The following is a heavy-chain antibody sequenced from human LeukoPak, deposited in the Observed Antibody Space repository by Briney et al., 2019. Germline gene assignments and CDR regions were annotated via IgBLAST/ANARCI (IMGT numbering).Heavy chain of an antibody. J-gene: IGHJ4*02. CDR2: ISSSSSYI. Sequence: GGSLRLSCADSGFTFSSYSMNWVRQAPGKGLEWVSSISSSSSYIYYADSVKGRFTISRDNAKNSLYLQMNSLRAEDTAVYYCARAHDYVWGSYFFAYWGQGTLVTVSS. CDR1: GFTFSSYS. V-gene: IGHV3-21*01. CDR3: ARAHDYVWGSYFFAY. D-gene: IGHD3-16*01.